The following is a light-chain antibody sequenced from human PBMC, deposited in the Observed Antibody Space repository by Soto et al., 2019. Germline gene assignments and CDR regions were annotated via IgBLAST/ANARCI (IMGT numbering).Light chain of an antibody. CDR2: DVA. J-gene: IGLJ1*01. CDR1: SGDVGRYNF. V-gene: IGLV2-14*03. Sequence: QSVLTQPASVSGSPGQSISISCTGTSGDVGRYNFVSWYQQRPGKAPKLIIYDVANRPSGISNRFSGSKSGNTASLTISGLQAEDEADYYCSSYTGSTSLVYVFGTGTKLTVL. CDR3: SSYTGSTSLVYV.